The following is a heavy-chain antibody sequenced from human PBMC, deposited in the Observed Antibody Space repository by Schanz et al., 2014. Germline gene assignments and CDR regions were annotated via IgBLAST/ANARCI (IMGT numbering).Heavy chain of an antibody. V-gene: IGHV3-23*01. Sequence: EVQLLESGGGLVQPGGSLRLSCAASGFSFSSYAMGWVRQARGKGLEWVSAISGSGVNTYYADSVRGRFTMSRDNSKNTLYLQMNSLRAGDAAVYYCARGLIAAAGGAFDYWGQGTLVAVSA. J-gene: IGHJ4*02. CDR1: GFSFSSYA. D-gene: IGHD6-13*01. CDR3: ARGLIAAAGGAFDY. CDR2: ISGSGVNT.